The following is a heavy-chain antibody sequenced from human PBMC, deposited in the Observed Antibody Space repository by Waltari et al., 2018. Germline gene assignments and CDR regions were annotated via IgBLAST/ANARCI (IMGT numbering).Heavy chain of an antibody. CDR1: GFTFSSYA. CDR3: ANRPGAVAEDY. Sequence: EVQLLESGGGLVQPGGSLRLSCAASGFTFSSYAMSWVRQAPGKGLEWVSALSGSGGSTYYADSVKGRVTISRDKSKNTLYLQRNSLRAEDTAVYYGANRPGAVAEDYWGQGTLVTVSS. CDR2: LSGSGGST. V-gene: IGHV3-23*01. D-gene: IGHD6-19*01. J-gene: IGHJ4*02.